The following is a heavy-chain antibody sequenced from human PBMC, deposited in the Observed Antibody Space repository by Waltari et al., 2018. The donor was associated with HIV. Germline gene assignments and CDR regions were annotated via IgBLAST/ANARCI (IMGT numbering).Heavy chain of an antibody. CDR3: ARARYCSSISCSYFDD. J-gene: IGHJ4*02. D-gene: IGHD2-2*01. CDR2: IKEDGSEK. CDR1: GLSFRGYW. V-gene: IGHV3-7*01. Sequence: EVQLVESGGGLVQSGGSLRLSCAVSGLSFRGYWMSWVRQAPGSGLGWLANIKEDGSEKYYVDSVKGRFTISRDNAKNSLYLQMNSLRAEDTAMYYCARARYCSSISCSYFDDWGQGTLVTVSS.